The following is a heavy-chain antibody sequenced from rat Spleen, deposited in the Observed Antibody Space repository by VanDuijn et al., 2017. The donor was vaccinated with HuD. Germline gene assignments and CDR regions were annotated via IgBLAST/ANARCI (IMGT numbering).Heavy chain of an antibody. CDR1: GFTFSNYG. Sequence: EVQLVESGGGLVQPGRSLKLSCAASGFTFSNYGMPWIRQAPTKCLEWVASISPSGVSTYYRDSVKGRFTISRDNAKSTLYLQMDSLRSEDTATYYCATDRGNSGYWGQGVMVTVSS. J-gene: IGHJ2*01. CDR3: ATDRGNSGY. V-gene: IGHV5-19*01. D-gene: IGHD4-4*01. CDR2: ISPSGVST.